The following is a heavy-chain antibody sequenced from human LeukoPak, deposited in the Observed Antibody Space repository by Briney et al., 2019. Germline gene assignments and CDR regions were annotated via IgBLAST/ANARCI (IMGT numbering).Heavy chain of an antibody. V-gene: IGHV4-34*01. CDR3: ARGLVDESGETRAHFDY. D-gene: IGHD4-17*01. CDR2: INHSVST. J-gene: IGHJ4*02. CDR1: GGSFSGYY. Sequence: SETLSLTCAVYGGSFSGYYWSWIRQPPGKGLEWIGEINHSVSTNYNPSLKSRVTISVDTSKNQFSLKLSSVTAADTAVYYCARGLVDESGETRAHFDYWGQGTLVTVSS.